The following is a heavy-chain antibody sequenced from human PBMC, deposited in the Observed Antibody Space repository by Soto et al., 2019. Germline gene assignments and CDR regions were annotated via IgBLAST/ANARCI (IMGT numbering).Heavy chain of an antibody. V-gene: IGHV3-33*01. CDR1: GFTFSSYG. CDR3: ARETDSSSWFYYYYGMDV. D-gene: IGHD6-13*01. CDR2: IWYDGSNK. Sequence: QVQLVESGGGVVQPGRSLRLSCAASGFTFSSYGMHWVRQAPGRGLEWVAVIWYDGSNKYYADSVKGRFTISRDNSKNTLYLQMNSLRAEVTAVYYCARETDSSSWFYYYYGMDVWGQRTMVTVSS. J-gene: IGHJ6*02.